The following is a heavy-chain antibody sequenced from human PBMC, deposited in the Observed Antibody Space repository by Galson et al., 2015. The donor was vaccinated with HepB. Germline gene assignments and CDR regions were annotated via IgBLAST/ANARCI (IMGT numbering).Heavy chain of an antibody. CDR2: IIPISGTT. CDR3: ATPVVYFDYWSASPPFDY. CDR1: GGTFSSYA. Sequence: SVKVSCKASGGTFSSYAISWVRQAPGQGLEWMGGIIPISGTTNYAQKFQGRVTITADESTSTAYMELSSLRSDDTAVYYCATPVVYFDYWSASPPFDYWGQGTLVTVSS. D-gene: IGHD3-3*01. J-gene: IGHJ4*02. V-gene: IGHV1-69*13.